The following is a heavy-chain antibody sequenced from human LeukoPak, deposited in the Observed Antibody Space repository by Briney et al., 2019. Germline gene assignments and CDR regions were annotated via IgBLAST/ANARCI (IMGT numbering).Heavy chain of an antibody. J-gene: IGHJ5*01. Sequence: PSETLSLTCTVSGGSISSSSHYWGWIRQPPGKGLEWIGNIYYSGSTYYDPSLKSRVTIFVDTSNNQFSLKLSSVTAADTAVYYCARTTTVTTSGWFDSWGQGTLVTVSS. V-gene: IGHV4-39*01. CDR1: GGSISSSSHY. CDR2: IYYSGST. D-gene: IGHD4-11*01. CDR3: ARTTTVTTSGWFDS.